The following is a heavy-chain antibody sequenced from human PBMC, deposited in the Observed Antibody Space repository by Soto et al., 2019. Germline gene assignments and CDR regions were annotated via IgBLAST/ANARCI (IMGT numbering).Heavy chain of an antibody. CDR2: INHSGST. D-gene: IGHD6-6*01. J-gene: IGHJ4*02. V-gene: IGHV4-34*01. Sequence: QVQLQQWGAGLLKPSETLSLTCAVYGGSFGGYYWSWIRQPPGKGLEWIGEINHSGSTNYNPSLKSRVTISVDTSKNQFSLKLSSVTAADTAVYYCARMMEGSSSSLDYWGQGTLVTVSS. CDR1: GGSFGGYY. CDR3: ARMMEGSSSSLDY.